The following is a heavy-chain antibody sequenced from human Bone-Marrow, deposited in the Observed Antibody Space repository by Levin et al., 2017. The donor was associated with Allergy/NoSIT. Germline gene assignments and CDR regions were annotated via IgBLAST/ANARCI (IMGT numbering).Heavy chain of an antibody. J-gene: IGHJ6*02. D-gene: IGHD3-10*01. CDR1: GDSMSRRDFY. CDR2: IHHSGSA. V-gene: IGHV4-31*03. Sequence: SQTLSLTCTVSGDSMSRRDFYWSWIRHLPGKGLEWIGFIHHSGSAYYNPSLKSRLSMSLDTSKSQFSLRLTSVTAADTAVYYCARDECAWFGECYGMDVWGQGTTVIVSS. CDR3: ARDECAWFGECYGMDV.